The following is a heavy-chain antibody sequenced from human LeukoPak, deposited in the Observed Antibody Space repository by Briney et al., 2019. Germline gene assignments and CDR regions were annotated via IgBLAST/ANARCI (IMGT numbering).Heavy chain of an antibody. Sequence: ASVKVSCKASGYTFTGYYMHWVRQAPGQGLEWMGWINPNSGGTNYAQKFQGRVTMTRDTSISTAYMELSRLRSDDTAVYYCARGARGYSSGWPLGYWGQGTLVTVSS. V-gene: IGHV1-2*02. CDR3: ARGARGYSSGWPLGY. CDR1: GYTFTGYY. J-gene: IGHJ4*02. CDR2: INPNSGGT. D-gene: IGHD6-19*01.